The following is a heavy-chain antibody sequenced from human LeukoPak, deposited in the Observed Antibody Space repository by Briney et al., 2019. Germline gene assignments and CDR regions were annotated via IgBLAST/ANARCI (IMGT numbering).Heavy chain of an antibody. V-gene: IGHV4-59*01. CDR1: GGSISSYY. J-gene: IGHJ4*02. CDR2: IYYSGST. Sequence: SETLSLTCTISGGSISSYYWSWIRQPPGKGLEWIGYIYYSGSTKYNPSLKSRVTISVDTSKNQFSLKLSSVTSADTAVYYCARGRTDGSGSYYFDYWGQGTLVTVSS. D-gene: IGHD3-10*01. CDR3: ARGRTDGSGSYYFDY.